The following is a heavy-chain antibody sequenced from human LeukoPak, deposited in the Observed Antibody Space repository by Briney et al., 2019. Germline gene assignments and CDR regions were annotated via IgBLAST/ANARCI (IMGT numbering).Heavy chain of an antibody. CDR3: ARDHGITIFGVVTYYYYYSMDV. J-gene: IGHJ6*02. V-gene: IGHV3-11*01. CDR2: ISSSGSTI. Sequence: PGGSLRLSCAASGFTFSVYYMSWIRQAPGKGLEWVSYISSSGSTIYYADSVKGRFTISRDNAKNSLYLQMNSLRAEDTAVYYCARDHGITIFGVVTYYYYYSMDVWGQGTTVTVSS. D-gene: IGHD3-3*01. CDR1: GFTFSVYY.